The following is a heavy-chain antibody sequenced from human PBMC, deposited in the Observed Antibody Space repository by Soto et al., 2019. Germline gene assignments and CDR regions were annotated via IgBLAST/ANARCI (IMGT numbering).Heavy chain of an antibody. Sequence: QVQLQQSGAGLLKPLETLSLTCAVYGESFSGYIWTWIRQTPGKGLQWIGQINHSGSAYYNPSLKSRVTISVHTSNSQFSLELSSVTAADTAVYYCARGLITGSHYSGGWYYFDSWGQGTQVTVSS. CDR3: ARGLITGSHYSGGWYYFDS. CDR1: GESFSGYI. J-gene: IGHJ4*02. V-gene: IGHV4-34*01. CDR2: INHSGSA. D-gene: IGHD6-19*01.